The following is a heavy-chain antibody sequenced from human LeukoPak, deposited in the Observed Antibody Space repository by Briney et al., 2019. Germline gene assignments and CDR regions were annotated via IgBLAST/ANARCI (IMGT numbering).Heavy chain of an antibody. D-gene: IGHD3-22*01. J-gene: IGHJ4*02. V-gene: IGHV1-69*04. Sequence: SVKVSCKASGGTFSSYGISWVRQAPGQGLEWMGRIIPIVGIANYAQKFQGRVTITADKSTSTAYMELSSLRSEDTAVYYCARGEGVTMIANYWGQGTLVTVSS. CDR3: ARGEGVTMIANY. CDR1: GGTFSSYG. CDR2: IIPIVGIA.